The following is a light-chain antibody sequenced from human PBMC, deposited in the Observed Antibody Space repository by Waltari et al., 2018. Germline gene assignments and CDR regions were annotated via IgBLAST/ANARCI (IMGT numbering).Light chain of an antibody. Sequence: QSALTQPPSVSGSPGQSVTISCSGTGSDIGSYNRVSWYQQSPGTAPRPMIYEVNSRPSGVPDRCSGSKSGNTASLTISGLQAEDEADYYCSSYTTSTTQVFGTGTKVTVL. CDR2: EVN. CDR3: SSYTTSTTQV. J-gene: IGLJ1*01. CDR1: GSDIGSYNR. V-gene: IGLV2-18*02.